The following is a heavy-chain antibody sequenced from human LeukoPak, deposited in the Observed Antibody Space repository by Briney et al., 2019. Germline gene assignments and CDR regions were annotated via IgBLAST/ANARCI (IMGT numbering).Heavy chain of an antibody. V-gene: IGHV3-23*01. CDR2: ISGSGGST. CDR3: AKWRAGDQSLDY. D-gene: IGHD7-27*01. CDR1: GFTFSSYA. J-gene: IGHJ4*02. Sequence: GGSLRLSCAASGFTFSSYAMSWVREAPGKGLEWGSAISGSGGSTYYADSVKGRFTISRDNSKNTLYLQMNSLRAEDTAVYYCAKWRAGDQSLDYWGQGTLVTVSS.